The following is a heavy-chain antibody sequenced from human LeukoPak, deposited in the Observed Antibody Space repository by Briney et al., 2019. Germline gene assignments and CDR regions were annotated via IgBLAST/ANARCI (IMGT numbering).Heavy chain of an antibody. CDR2: INHSGST. V-gene: IGHV4-34*01. J-gene: IGHJ5*02. D-gene: IGHD2-2*01. Sequence: GSLRLSCAASGFTFSDYYMSWIRQPPGKGLEWIGEINHSGSTNYNPSLKSRVTISVDTSKNQFSLKLSSVTAADTAVYYCARGLVVVPATTEGWFDPWGQGTLVTVS. CDR1: GFTFSDYY. CDR3: ARGLVVVPATTEGWFDP.